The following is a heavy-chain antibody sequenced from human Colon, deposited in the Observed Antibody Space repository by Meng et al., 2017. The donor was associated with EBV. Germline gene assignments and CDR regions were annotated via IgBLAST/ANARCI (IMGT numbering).Heavy chain of an antibody. D-gene: IGHD2-21*01. CDR1: GGSISSSHW. J-gene: IGHJ4*02. CDR3: ARVWQSLTAFFDS. V-gene: IGHV4-4*03. Sequence: VHVHASGPGLGKPPGTLSLTCAVSGGSISSSHWWTWVRQPPGKGLEWIGEVYHTGSTKYNPSLKSRLTISVDKSKNQFSLNLTSVTAADTAVYYCARVWQSLTAFFDSWGQGTLVTVSS. CDR2: VYHTGST.